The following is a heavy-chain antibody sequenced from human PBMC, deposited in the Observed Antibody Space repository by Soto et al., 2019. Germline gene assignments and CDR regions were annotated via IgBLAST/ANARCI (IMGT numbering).Heavy chain of an antibody. D-gene: IGHD3-3*01. CDR2: ISSSGGST. CDR3: AKSQWDEEVIIYPSEGDYYYGMDD. Sequence: GGSLRLSCAASGFTFSSYAMSWVRQAPGKGLEWVSAISSSGGSTYYADSVKGRFTISRDNSKNTLYLQMNSLRAEDTAVYYCAKSQWDEEVIIYPSEGDYYYGMDDWGQGTTVTVSS. J-gene: IGHJ6*02. CDR1: GFTFSSYA. V-gene: IGHV3-23*01.